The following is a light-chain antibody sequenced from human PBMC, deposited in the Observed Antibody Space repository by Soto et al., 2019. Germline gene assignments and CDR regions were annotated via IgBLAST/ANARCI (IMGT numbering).Light chain of an antibody. J-gene: IGLJ2*01. CDR2: NTN. V-gene: IGLV8-61*01. CDR1: SGSVSASYY. CDR3: MLHMGSGIWA. Sequence: QTVVTQEPSFSVSPGGTVTLTCGLSSGSVSASYYPNWYHQTPGQAPRALIYNTNSRSSGVPDRFSVSILGNKAALTITGAQADDESDYYCMLHMGSGIWAFGVGTKLTVL.